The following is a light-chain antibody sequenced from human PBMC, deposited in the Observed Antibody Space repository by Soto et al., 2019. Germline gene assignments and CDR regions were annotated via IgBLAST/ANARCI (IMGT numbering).Light chain of an antibody. Sequence: DIQMAQSPSTLAASVGDRVTITCRASQSVSAWLAWYQQKPGNAPKLLIHTASTLEGGVPSRFSGSGSGTEFTLTISSLQPDDFATYYCQQYSAYWTFGQGTKVEI. CDR1: QSVSAW. J-gene: IGKJ1*01. CDR3: QQYSAYWT. CDR2: TAS. V-gene: IGKV1-5*03.